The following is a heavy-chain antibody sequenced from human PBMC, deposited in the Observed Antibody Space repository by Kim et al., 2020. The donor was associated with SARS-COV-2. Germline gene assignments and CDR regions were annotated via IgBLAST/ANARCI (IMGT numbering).Heavy chain of an antibody. CDR2: ISGSGGST. Sequence: GGSLRLSCAASGFTFSSYAMSWVRQAPGKGLEWVSAISGSGGSTYYADSVKGRFTISRDNSKNTLYLQMNSLRAEDTAVYYCALVWFGLRVDYYYGMDVWGQGTTVTVSS. CDR1: GFTFSSYA. D-gene: IGHD3-10*01. J-gene: IGHJ6*02. CDR3: ALVWFGLRVDYYYGMDV. V-gene: IGHV3-23*01.